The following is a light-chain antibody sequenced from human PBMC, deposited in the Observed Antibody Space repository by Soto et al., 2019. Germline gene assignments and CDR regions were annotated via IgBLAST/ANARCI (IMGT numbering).Light chain of an antibody. CDR2: EVS. V-gene: IGLV2-23*02. J-gene: IGLJ3*02. CDR1: SSDIGNYDL. Sequence: QSVLTQPASVSGSPGQSITISCTGTSSDIGNYDLVSWYQQHPGKAPKVMIYEVSKRPSGVSNRFSGSKSGNTASLTISGLQAEDEADYYCCSHARSTSWVFGGGTKLTV. CDR3: CSHARSTSWV.